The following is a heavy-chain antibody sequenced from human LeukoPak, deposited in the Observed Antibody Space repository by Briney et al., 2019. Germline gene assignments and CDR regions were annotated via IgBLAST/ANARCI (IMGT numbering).Heavy chain of an antibody. D-gene: IGHD3-3*01. CDR1: GFTFSSYS. CDR2: IGSSSSYI. Sequence: GGSLRLSCAASGFTFSSYSMNWVRQAPGKGLEWVSSIGSSSSYIYYADSVKGRFTISRDNAKNSLYLQMNSLRAEDTAVYYCARSSITIFGVVIRGAFDIRGQGTMVTVSS. V-gene: IGHV3-21*01. J-gene: IGHJ3*02. CDR3: ARSSITIFGVVIRGAFDI.